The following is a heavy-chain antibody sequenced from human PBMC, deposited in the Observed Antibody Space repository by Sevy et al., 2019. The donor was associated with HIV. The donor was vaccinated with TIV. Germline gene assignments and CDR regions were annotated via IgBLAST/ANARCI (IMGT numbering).Heavy chain of an antibody. J-gene: IGHJ4*02. CDR1: GFTFSSYA. CDR3: LGLGTKYLMFDY. D-gene: IGHD1-1*01. V-gene: IGHV3-23*01. CDR2: ISGSGGST. Sequence: GGCLRLSCAASGFTFSSYAMSWVRQAPGKGLEWVSAISGSGGSTYYADSVKGRFTISRDNSKNTLYLQMNSLRAEDTAVYYCLGLGTKYLMFDYWGQGTLVTVSS.